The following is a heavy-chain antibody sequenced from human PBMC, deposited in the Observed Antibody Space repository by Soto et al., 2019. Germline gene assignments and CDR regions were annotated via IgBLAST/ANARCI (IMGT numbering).Heavy chain of an antibody. Sequence: ASVKVSCKASGYTFTGYYMHWVRQAPGQGLEWMGWINPNSGGTNYAQKFQGWVTMTRDTSISTAYMELSSLKASDTAMYYCARHVCSGGSCYGFHYYYGMDVWGQGTTVTVSS. CDR3: ARHVCSGGSCYGFHYYYGMDV. D-gene: IGHD2-15*01. J-gene: IGHJ6*02. CDR2: INPNSGGT. V-gene: IGHV1-2*04. CDR1: GYTFTGYY.